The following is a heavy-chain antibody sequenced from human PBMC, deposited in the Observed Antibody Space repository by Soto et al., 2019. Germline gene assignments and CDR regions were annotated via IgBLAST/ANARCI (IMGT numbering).Heavy chain of an antibody. V-gene: IGHV4-61*01. Sequence: QVQLQESGPGLVKPSETLSLTCTVSGGSVSSGSYYWSWIRQPPGKVLEWIGYIYYSGSTNYNPYRTCRVTIPVVTSKNQYTLKVSTVTDADTAVYYCERGWGVAVVAGWFDPWGQGTLVTVSS. CDR2: IYYSGST. D-gene: IGHD2-15*01. J-gene: IGHJ5*02. CDR3: ERGWGVAVVAGWFDP. CDR1: GGSVSSGSYY.